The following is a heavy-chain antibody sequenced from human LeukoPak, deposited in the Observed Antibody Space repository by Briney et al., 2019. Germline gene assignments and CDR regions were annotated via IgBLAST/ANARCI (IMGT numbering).Heavy chain of an antibody. CDR1: GYTFSPYW. Sequence: GGSLRLSCVASGYTFSPYWMSWVRQTPGKGLEWVASISNGGSATYYVDSVRGRFTISRDDAKNSLFLQMNGLRADDTAVYYCTRENYVPDSWGQGTLVAVSS. CDR3: TRENYVPDS. D-gene: IGHD3-10*02. V-gene: IGHV3-7*03. J-gene: IGHJ4*02. CDR2: ISNGGSAT.